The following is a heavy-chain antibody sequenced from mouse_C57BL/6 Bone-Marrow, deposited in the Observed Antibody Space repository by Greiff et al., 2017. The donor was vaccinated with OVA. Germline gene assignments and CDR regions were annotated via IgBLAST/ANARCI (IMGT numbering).Heavy chain of an antibody. CDR3: ARERGLRTFAY. CDR2: INPNNGGT. D-gene: IGHD2-4*01. V-gene: IGHV1-26*01. J-gene: IGHJ3*01. CDR1: GYTFTDYY. Sequence: VQLQQSGPELVKPGASVKISCKASGYTFTDYYMNWVKQSHGKSLEWIGDINPNNGGTSYNQKFKGKATLTVDKSSSTAYMELRSLTSEDSAVYYCARERGLRTFAYWGQGTLVTVSA.